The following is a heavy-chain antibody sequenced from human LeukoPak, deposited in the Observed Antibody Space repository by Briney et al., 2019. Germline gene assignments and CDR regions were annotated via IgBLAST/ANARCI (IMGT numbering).Heavy chain of an antibody. J-gene: IGHJ6*02. CDR2: ISYDGSNK. CDR1: GFTFSSYA. V-gene: IGHV3-30-3*01. D-gene: IGHD7-27*01. CDR3: AKASTTGEPTYYYYYYGMDV. Sequence: PGGSLRLSCAASGFTFSSYAMHWVRQAPGKGLEWVAVISYDGSNKYYADSVEGRFTISRDNAKNSLYLQMNSLRAEDTALYYCAKASTTGEPTYYYYYYGMDVWGQGTTVTVSS.